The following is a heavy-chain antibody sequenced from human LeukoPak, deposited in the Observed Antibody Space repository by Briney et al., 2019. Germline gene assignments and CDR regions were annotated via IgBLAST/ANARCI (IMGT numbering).Heavy chain of an antibody. CDR1: GYTFTSYG. V-gene: IGHV1-18*04. Sequence: ASVKVSFKASGYTFTSYGISWVRQAPGQGVEWMGWISAYNGNTNYAQKLQGRVTMTTDTSTSTAYMELRSLRSDDTAVYYCARTYYGDRPFDYWGQGTLVTVSS. D-gene: IGHD4-17*01. CDR3: ARTYYGDRPFDY. J-gene: IGHJ4*02. CDR2: ISAYNGNT.